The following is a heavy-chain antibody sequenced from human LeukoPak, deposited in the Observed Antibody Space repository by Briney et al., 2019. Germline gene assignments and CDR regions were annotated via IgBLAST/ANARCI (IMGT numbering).Heavy chain of an antibody. Sequence: SVKVSCKASGGTFSSYAISRVRQAPGQGLEWMGGTIPIFGTANYAQKFQGRVTITTDESTSTAYLELSSLRSEDTAVYYCASFAGTINSFDYWGQGTLVTVSS. J-gene: IGHJ4*02. V-gene: IGHV1-69*05. CDR3: ASFAGTINSFDY. CDR1: GGTFSSYA. CDR2: TIPIFGTA. D-gene: IGHD1-7*01.